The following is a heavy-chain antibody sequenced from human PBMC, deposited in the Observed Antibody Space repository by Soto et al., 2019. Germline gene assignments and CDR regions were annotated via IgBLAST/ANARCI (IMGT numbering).Heavy chain of an antibody. D-gene: IGHD3-3*01. J-gene: IGHJ4*02. CDR3: AKGRKPDHDDGLCAFDS. CDR1: GASLSSAAYY. V-gene: IGHV4-31*03. Sequence: KTSETLSLTCSVSGASLSSAAYYWTWIRQHPGKGLEWIGYIFSIGTTSYNPSLKSRVTISVDTSKNQFFLKLNSMTAADTAVYYCAKGRKPDHDDGLCAFDSWGQGVLVTVSS. CDR2: IFSIGTT.